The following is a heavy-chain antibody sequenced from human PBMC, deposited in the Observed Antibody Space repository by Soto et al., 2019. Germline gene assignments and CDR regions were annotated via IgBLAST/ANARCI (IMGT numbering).Heavy chain of an antibody. J-gene: IGHJ6*02. Sequence: QTGGSLRLSCAASGFTFSSYAMSWVRQAPGKGLEWVSYISSSGSTIYYADSVKGRFTISRDNAKNSLYLQMNILRAEDTAVYYVARGSHYYGMDVWGQGTTVTVSS. V-gene: IGHV3-48*03. CDR1: GFTFSSYA. CDR3: ARGSHYYGMDV. CDR2: ISSSGSTI.